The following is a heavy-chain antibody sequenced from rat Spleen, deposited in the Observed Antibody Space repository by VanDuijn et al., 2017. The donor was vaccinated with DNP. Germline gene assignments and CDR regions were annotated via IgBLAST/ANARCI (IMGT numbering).Heavy chain of an antibody. Sequence: EMQLLESGPGLVKPSQSLSLTCSVTGYTITSGYDWSWIRKFPGNKMEWMAYMTYSGSTDYNPSLKSRVSITRDTSKNQLFLQLNSITTEDTATYYCASYGVRVWGQGVMVTVSS. CDR2: MTYSGST. J-gene: IGHJ2*01. CDR3: ASYGVRV. D-gene: IGHD1-11*01. CDR1: GYTITSGYD. V-gene: IGHV3-4*01.